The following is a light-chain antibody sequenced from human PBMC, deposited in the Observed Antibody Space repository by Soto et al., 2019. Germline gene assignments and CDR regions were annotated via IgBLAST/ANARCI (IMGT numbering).Light chain of an antibody. Sequence: DIQMTQSPSSLSASVGDRVTITCQASQNIRTYLNWYRQKSGTAPTLLIYGASNLQSGFPARFGGSGSGTEFTLTINSLQPEDFATYFCQQSHTSPFTFGPGTKVDV. CDR2: GAS. V-gene: IGKV1-39*01. CDR1: QNIRTY. CDR3: QQSHTSPFT. J-gene: IGKJ3*01.